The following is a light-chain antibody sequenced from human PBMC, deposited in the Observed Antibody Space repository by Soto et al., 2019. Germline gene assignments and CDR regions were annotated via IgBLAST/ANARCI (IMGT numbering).Light chain of an antibody. CDR2: GAS. Sequence: EIVLTQSPGTLSLSPGERATLSCRASQSVSSSFLAWYQQKPGQAPMLLIYGASSTATGTPDRFSGSGSGTDFTLTISRLEPEDFAVYYCQQYGTSPRTFGQGTKVEIK. J-gene: IGKJ1*01. V-gene: IGKV3-20*01. CDR3: QQYGTSPRT. CDR1: QSVSSSF.